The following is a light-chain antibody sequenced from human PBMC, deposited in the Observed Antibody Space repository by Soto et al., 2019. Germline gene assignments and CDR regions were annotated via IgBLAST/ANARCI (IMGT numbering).Light chain of an antibody. Sequence: DIVMTQSPDSLAVSLGTRATLNCRSSQSVLYTFDNRNYLAWYQKKPGQPPKLLITRASTRESGVPDRFSGSGSGTHFTLTISRLQAEDVAVYYCQQYYTLPVTFGQGTKVDIK. CDR3: QQYYTLPVT. CDR1: QSVLYTFDNRNY. J-gene: IGKJ1*01. V-gene: IGKV4-1*01. CDR2: RAS.